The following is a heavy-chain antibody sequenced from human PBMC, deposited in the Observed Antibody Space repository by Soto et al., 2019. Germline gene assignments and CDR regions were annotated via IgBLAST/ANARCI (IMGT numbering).Heavy chain of an antibody. V-gene: IGHV1-3*01. CDR2: INAGNGNT. CDR3: ARSAPPIDY. Sequence: ASVKVSCKASGGTFSSYTISWVRQAPGQRLEWMGWINAGNGNTKYSQKFQGRVTITRDTSASTAYMELSSLRSEDTAVYYCARSAPPIDYWGQGTLVTVSS. J-gene: IGHJ4*02. CDR1: GGTFSSYT.